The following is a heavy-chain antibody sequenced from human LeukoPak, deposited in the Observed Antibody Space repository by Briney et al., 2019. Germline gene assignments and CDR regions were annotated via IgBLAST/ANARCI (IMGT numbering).Heavy chain of an antibody. Sequence: PEESLRLSCAASGFTFSNSAMNWVRRAPGKGLEWVSAICGNGDTKYSDSVKGRFTISRDNSKNTLYLYMSSLSAEDTAEYYCAKGSSTSCYSGSDYWGQGTLVTVSS. J-gene: IGHJ4*02. CDR2: ICGNGDT. D-gene: IGHD2-2*01. V-gene: IGHV3-23*01. CDR3: AKGSSTSCYSGSDY. CDR1: GFTFSNSA.